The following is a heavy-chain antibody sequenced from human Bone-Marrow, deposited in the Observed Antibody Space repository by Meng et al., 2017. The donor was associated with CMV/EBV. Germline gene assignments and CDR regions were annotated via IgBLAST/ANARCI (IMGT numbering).Heavy chain of an antibody. CDR3: TVNQQYYDFWSGYSD. V-gene: IGHV1-8*03. Sequence: ASVKVSCKASGYTFTSYDINWVRQATGQGLEWMGWMNPNSGNTGYAQKFQGRVTIIRNTSISTAYMELSSLRSEDTAVYYCTVNQQYYDFWSGYSDWGQGTLVTVSS. CDR1: GYTFTSYD. CDR2: MNPNSGNT. J-gene: IGHJ4*02. D-gene: IGHD3-3*01.